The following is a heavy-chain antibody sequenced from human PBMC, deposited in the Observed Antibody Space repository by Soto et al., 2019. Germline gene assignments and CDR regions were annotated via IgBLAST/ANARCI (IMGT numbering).Heavy chain of an antibody. J-gene: IGHJ6*02. D-gene: IGHD6-19*01. Sequence: QVQLQESVPGLVKPSETLSLTCTVSGGSRSRYYWSWIRQPPGMGLEWIGYIYYSGSTNYNPSLKSRVTTSVDTSKNQFSLKLSSVTAADTAVYNCARHGQWLVTGYYYYAMDVWGQGTTVTVSS. CDR2: IYYSGST. CDR3: ARHGQWLVTGYYYYAMDV. CDR1: GGSRSRYY. V-gene: IGHV4-59*08.